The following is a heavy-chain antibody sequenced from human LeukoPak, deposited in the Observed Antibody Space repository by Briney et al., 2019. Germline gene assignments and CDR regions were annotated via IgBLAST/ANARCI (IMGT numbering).Heavy chain of an antibody. J-gene: IGHJ4*02. Sequence: GGSLRLSCAASGFTFSSYSMNWVRHAPGKGLEWVSSISSSSSSIYYADSVKGRFTISRDNAKNSLYLQMNSLRAEDTAVYYCARIPAYYYDSSGYYYDYWGQGTLVTVSS. CDR1: GFTFSSYS. CDR2: ISSSSSSI. D-gene: IGHD3-22*01. CDR3: ARIPAYYYDSSGYYYDY. V-gene: IGHV3-21*01.